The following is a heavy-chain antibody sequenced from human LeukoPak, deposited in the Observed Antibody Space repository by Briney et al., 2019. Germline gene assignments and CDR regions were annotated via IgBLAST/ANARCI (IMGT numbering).Heavy chain of an antibody. V-gene: IGHV1-18*01. CDR2: ISAYNGNT. CDR1: GYTFTSYG. CDR3: ARGAYQLRYGNPARYCYYYMYV. Sequence: ASVKVSCKASGYTFTSYGISWVRQAPGQGLEWMGWISAYNGNTNYAQKLQGRVTMTTDTSTSTAYMELRSLRSDDTAVYYCARGAYQLRYGNPARYCYYYMYVWVKGTTVTVSS. J-gene: IGHJ6*03. D-gene: IGHD2-2*01.